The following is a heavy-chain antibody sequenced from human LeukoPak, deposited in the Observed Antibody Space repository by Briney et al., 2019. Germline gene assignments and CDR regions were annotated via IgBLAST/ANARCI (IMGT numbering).Heavy chain of an antibody. V-gene: IGHV4-4*07. D-gene: IGHD1-26*01. Sequence: PSETLSLTCTVSDGSISSYYWNWIRQPAGKGLEWIGRIHTSGRTNYNPSLKSRVTMSADTSTNQFSLKLTSVTAADAAVYYCARDPWELGPFDIWGQGTMVTVPS. CDR2: IHTSGRT. CDR1: DGSISSYY. J-gene: IGHJ3*02. CDR3: ARDPWELGPFDI.